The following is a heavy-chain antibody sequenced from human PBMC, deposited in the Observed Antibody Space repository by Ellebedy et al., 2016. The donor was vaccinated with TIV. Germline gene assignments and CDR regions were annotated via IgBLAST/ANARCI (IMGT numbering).Heavy chain of an antibody. D-gene: IGHD3-9*01. CDR1: GDSIDYSPYS. V-gene: IGHV4-39*02. CDR3: ATAVRDDWSLSL. J-gene: IGHJ4*02. CDR2: SKYSGIT. Sequence: MPSETLSLTCTVSGDSIDYSPYSWGWIRQSQGQGLEWIGASKYSGITQYNPSLKSRVTISVDPSKSHFSLRLSSVTVADTAVYFCATAVRDDWSLSLWGQGTQVTVSS.